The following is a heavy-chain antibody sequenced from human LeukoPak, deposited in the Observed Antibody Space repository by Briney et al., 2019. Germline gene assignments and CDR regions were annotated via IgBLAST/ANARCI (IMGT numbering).Heavy chain of an antibody. CDR1: GGSISSYY. J-gene: IGHJ4*02. CDR2: IYYSGST. Sequence: PSETLSLTCTVSGGSISSYYWSWIRQPPGKGLEWIGYIYYSGSTNYNPSLKSRVTISVDTSKNQFSLKLSSVTAADTAVYYCAREGLSSSSWYRRYFDYWGQGTLVTVSS. CDR3: AREGLSSSSWYRRYFDY. D-gene: IGHD6-13*01. V-gene: IGHV4-59*01.